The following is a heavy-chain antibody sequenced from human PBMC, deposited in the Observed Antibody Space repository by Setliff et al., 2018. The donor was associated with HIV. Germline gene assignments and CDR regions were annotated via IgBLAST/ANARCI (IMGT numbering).Heavy chain of an antibody. CDR1: GYTFTGYY. CDR3: AQGAIRDSGSHITTR. J-gene: IGHJ4*02. D-gene: IGHD3-10*01. V-gene: IGHV1-2*02. Sequence: GASVKVSCKASGYTFTGYYMHWVRQAPGQGLEWMGWINPNSGGTNYAQKFQGRVTMTRDTSISTAYMELSRLRSDDTAVYYCAQGAIRDSGSHITTRWGQGTLVTVSS. CDR2: INPNSGGT.